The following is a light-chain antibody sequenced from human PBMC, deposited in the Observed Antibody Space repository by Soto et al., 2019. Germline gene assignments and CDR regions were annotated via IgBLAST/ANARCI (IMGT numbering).Light chain of an antibody. V-gene: IGLV2-14*01. Sequence: QSALTQPASVSGSPGQSITISCTGSSSDVATYHYVSWYQHHPGKAPKLMIYEVSNRPSGVSTRFSGSKSGDTASLTISNLQAEDEADYYCSSYRRSNTLVFGIGTQVT. J-gene: IGLJ1*01. CDR2: EVS. CDR3: SSYRRSNTLV. CDR1: SSDVATYHY.